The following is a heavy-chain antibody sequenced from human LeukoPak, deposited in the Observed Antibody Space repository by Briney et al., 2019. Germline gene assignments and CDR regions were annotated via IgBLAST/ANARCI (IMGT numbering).Heavy chain of an antibody. CDR1: GFTFSAYS. Sequence: GGSLRLSCAASGFTFSAYSMNWVRQAPGQGLEWVSYISSSTSAIYYADSVKGRFTISRDNAKNSLYLQLNSLGDEDTAVYYCARNPTGTRWPTLWGQGTLVTVSS. J-gene: IGHJ4*02. CDR3: ARNPTGTRWPTL. D-gene: IGHD1-1*01. V-gene: IGHV3-48*02. CDR2: ISSSTSAI.